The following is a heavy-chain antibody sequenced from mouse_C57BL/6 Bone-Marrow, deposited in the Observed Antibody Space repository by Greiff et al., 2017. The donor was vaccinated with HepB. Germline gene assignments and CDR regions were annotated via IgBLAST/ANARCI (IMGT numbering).Heavy chain of an antibody. CDR1: GFSLTSYG. Sequence: QVQLQQSGPGLVQPSQSLSITCTVSGFSLTSYGVHWVRQSPGKGLEWRGVIWSGGSTDYNAAFISRLSISKDNSKSQVFFKMNSLQADDTAIYYCARSQRGSHFDYWGQGTTLTVSS. V-gene: IGHV2-2*01. CDR3: ARSQRGSHFDY. CDR2: IWSGGST. J-gene: IGHJ2*01.